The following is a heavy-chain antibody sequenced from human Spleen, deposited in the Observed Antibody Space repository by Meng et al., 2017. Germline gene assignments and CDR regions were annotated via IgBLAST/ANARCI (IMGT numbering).Heavy chain of an antibody. J-gene: IGHJ4*02. CDR2: IYSGGDT. CDR1: GFSVSHNY. V-gene: IGHV3-53*01. Sequence: GESLKISCAASGFSVSHNYMSWVRQAPGKGLEWVSVIYSGGDTYYANSVKGRFTISRDNSKNTLFLEMTSLRAEDTAVYYCATSKGWLQSYYFDNWGQGTRVTVSS. CDR3: ATSKGWLQSYYFDN. D-gene: IGHD5-24*01.